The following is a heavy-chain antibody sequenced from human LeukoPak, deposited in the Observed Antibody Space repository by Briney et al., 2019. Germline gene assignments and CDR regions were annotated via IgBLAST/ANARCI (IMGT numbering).Heavy chain of an antibody. D-gene: IGHD1-1*01. V-gene: IGHV4-59*01. CDR1: GGSISSYY. CDR3: ARWNEGFDY. Sequence: SETLSLTCTVPGGSISSYYWGWIRQPPGKGLECIGYIYNSGNTNYNPSLKSRVTISVDTSKNQLSLELSSVTAADTAVYYCARWNEGFDYRGQGTLVTVSS. J-gene: IGHJ4*02. CDR2: IYNSGNT.